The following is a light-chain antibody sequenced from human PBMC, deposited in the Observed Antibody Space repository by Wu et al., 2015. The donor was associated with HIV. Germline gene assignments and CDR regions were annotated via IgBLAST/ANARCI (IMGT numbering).Light chain of an antibody. CDR2: EAS. Sequence: IQMTQSPSTLSASVGDRVTITCRASQSIDRWLAWYQQKPGKAPKVLIYEASTLESGVPFRFSGSGSGTEFFLTITSLQPDDSATYYCQQSGYLPYTFGQGTKLEI. CDR3: QQSGYLPYT. V-gene: IGKV1-5*03. J-gene: IGKJ2*01. CDR1: QSIDRW.